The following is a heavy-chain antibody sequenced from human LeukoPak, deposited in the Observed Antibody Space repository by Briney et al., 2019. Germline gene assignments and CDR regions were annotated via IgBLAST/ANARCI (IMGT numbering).Heavy chain of an antibody. CDR3: AKCAVLRYFDWSCTYFDY. V-gene: IGHV3-74*01. J-gene: IGHJ4*02. CDR1: GFTFSSYW. CDR2: INSDGSST. Sequence: GGSLRLSCAASGFTFSSYWMHWVRQAPGKGLVWVSRINSDGSSTSYADSVKGRFTISRDNAKNTLYLQMNSLRAEDTAVYYCAKCAVLRYFDWSCTYFDYWGQGTLVTVSS. D-gene: IGHD3-9*01.